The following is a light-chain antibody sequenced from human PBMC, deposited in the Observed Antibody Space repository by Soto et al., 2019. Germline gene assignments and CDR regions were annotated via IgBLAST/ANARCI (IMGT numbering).Light chain of an antibody. J-gene: IGKJ1*01. Sequence: DIVMTQSPDSLAMSLGERATINCKSSQSVLYNSNNKNYLAWYQQKPGQPPKLLIYWASTRGSGVPDRFSGSGSGTDFTLTIGSLQAEDVAVYYCQQYYSTPRTFGQGTKVEIK. CDR3: QQYYSTPRT. CDR1: QSVLYNSNNKNY. V-gene: IGKV4-1*01. CDR2: WAS.